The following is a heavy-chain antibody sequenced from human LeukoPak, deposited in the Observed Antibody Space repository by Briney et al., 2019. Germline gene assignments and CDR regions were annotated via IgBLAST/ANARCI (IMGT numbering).Heavy chain of an antibody. CDR1: GFTFSSYS. V-gene: IGHV3-21*01. Sequence: NPGGSLRLSCAASGFTFSSYSMNWVRQAPGKGLEWVSSISSSSSYIYYADSVKGRFTISRDNAKNSLYLQMNSLRAEDTAVYHCARRWGSIGPRGWFDPWGQGTLVTVSS. J-gene: IGHJ5*02. D-gene: IGHD2-8*02. CDR3: ARRWGSIGPRGWFDP. CDR2: ISSSSSYI.